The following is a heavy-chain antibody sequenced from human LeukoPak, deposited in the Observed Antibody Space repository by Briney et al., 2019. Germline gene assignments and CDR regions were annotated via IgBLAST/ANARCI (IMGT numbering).Heavy chain of an antibody. CDR3: ARDEKAAVGFDY. CDR1: GFTFSSYS. D-gene: IGHD6-13*01. CDR2: ISSSSYI. Sequence: PGGSLRLSCAASGFTFSSYSMNWVRQAPGKGLEWVSSISSSSYIYYADSVKGRFTISRDNAKNSLYLQMNSLRAEDTAVYYCARDEKAAVGFDYWGQGTLVTVSS. V-gene: IGHV3-21*01. J-gene: IGHJ4*02.